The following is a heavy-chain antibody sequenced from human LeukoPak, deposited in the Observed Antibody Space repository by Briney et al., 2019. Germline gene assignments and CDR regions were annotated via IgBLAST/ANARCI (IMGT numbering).Heavy chain of an antibody. CDR3: ARQHGSGSNFDY. D-gene: IGHD3-10*01. Sequence: SETLSLTCTVSGGSLSSGAYYWGWLRQHPGKGLEWIGYIYYSGSTYYNPSLKSRVTISVDTSKNQFSLKLSSVTAADTAVYYCARQHGSGSNFDYWGQGTLVTVSS. V-gene: IGHV4-31*03. CDR1: GGSLSSGAYY. J-gene: IGHJ4*02. CDR2: IYYSGST.